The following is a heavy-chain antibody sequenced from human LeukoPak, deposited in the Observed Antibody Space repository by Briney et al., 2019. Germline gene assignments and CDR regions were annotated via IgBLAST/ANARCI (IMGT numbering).Heavy chain of an antibody. CDR1: GYTFTSYY. D-gene: IGHD2-2*01. CDR3: ARDPRYCSSTSCYAGYWFDP. CDR2: INPSGGST. V-gene: IGHV1-46*01. Sequence: VASVKVSCKASGYTFTSYYMHWVRQAPGQGLEWMGIINPSGGSTSYAQKFQGRVTMTRDTSTSTVYMELSSLRSEDTAVYYCARDPRYCSSTSCYAGYWFDPWGQGTLVTVSS. J-gene: IGHJ5*02.